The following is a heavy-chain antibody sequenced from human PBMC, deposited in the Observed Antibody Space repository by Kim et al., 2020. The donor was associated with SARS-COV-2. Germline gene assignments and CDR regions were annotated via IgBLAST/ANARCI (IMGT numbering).Heavy chain of an antibody. V-gene: IGHV3-21*06. CDR3: AKLEIAAAAYMDV. Sequence: GGSLRLSCAASGFSFSSYSMNWVRQAPGKGLEWVSSISSDSRYIYYADSVKGRFTISRDNAKNSLYLQMNSLRAEDTAVYYCAKLEIAAAAYMDVWGKG. CDR1: GFSFSSYS. D-gene: IGHD6-13*01. CDR2: ISSDSRYI. J-gene: IGHJ6*03.